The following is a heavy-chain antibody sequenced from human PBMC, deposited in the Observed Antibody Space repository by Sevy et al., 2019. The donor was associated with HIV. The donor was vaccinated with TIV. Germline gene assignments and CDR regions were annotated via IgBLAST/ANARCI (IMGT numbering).Heavy chain of an antibody. CDR2: ISGSGGST. CDR3: AKDRPIAAAGKIDY. D-gene: IGHD6-13*01. Sequence: GGSLRLSCAASGFTFSSYAMSWVRQAPGKGLEWVSAISGSGGSTYYADSVKGRFTISRDNSKNTLYLQMNSLRAEDRAVYYWAKDRPIAAAGKIDYWGQGTLVTVSS. V-gene: IGHV3-23*01. CDR1: GFTFSSYA. J-gene: IGHJ4*02.